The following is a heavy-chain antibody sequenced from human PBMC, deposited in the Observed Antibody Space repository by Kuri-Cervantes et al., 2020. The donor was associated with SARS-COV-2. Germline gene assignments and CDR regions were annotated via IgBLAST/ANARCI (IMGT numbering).Heavy chain of an antibody. CDR1: GFTFSNYA. CDR2: ISSNGGGT. CDR3: VRVSRGSPDYY. J-gene: IGHJ4*02. D-gene: IGHD1-26*01. Sequence: LSCSTSGFTFSNYAMHWVREAPGGGLEYVSAISSNGGGTYYADSVKGRFTISRDNSKNTLFLQMSSLRTEDTSIYYCVRVSRGSPDYYWGQGILVTVSS. V-gene: IGHV3-64D*08.